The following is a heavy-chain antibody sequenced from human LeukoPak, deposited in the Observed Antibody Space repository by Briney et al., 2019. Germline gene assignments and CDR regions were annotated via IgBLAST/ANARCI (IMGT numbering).Heavy chain of an antibody. J-gene: IGHJ4*02. V-gene: IGHV4-34*01. CDR1: GGSFSGYY. CDR3: ARSTIFGVVRARPFNY. Sequence: SETLSLTCAVYGGSFSGYYWSWIRQPPGKGLEWIGEINHSGSTNYNPSLKSRVTIPVDTSKNQFSLKLSSVTAADTAVYYCARSTIFGVVRARPFNYWGQGTLVTVSS. CDR2: INHSGST. D-gene: IGHD3-3*01.